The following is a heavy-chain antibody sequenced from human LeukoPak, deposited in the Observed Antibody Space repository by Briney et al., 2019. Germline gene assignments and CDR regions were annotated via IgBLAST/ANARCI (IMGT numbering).Heavy chain of an antibody. Sequence: SETLSLTCTVSAYSISSGYYWGWIRQPPGKGLEWIGSLSHSGSTYYNPSLKSRVTISVDTSKNQFSLKLSSVTAADTAVYYCARGRVGALDYWGQGTLVTVSS. CDR2: LSHSGST. V-gene: IGHV4-38-2*02. J-gene: IGHJ4*02. CDR1: AYSISSGYY. D-gene: IGHD1-26*01. CDR3: ARGRVGALDY.